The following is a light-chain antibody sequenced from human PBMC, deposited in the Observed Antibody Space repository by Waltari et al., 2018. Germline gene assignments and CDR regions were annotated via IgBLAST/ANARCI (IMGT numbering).Light chain of an antibody. Sequence: QSVLTQPPSVSGAPGQRVTISCTGSGSNIGAGYDVHWYQQLPRAAPKLLICGGPSRPLGVPARFFGSTSGTSASLAITGLQAEDEADYYCQSYDTSLSVVFGGGTKLTVL. CDR1: GSNIGAGYD. CDR2: GGP. V-gene: IGLV1-40*01. J-gene: IGLJ3*02. CDR3: QSYDTSLSVV.